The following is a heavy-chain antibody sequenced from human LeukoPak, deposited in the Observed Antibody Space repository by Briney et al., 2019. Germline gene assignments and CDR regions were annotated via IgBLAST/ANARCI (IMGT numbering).Heavy chain of an antibody. V-gene: IGHV4-59*01. D-gene: IGHD4/OR15-4a*01. J-gene: IGHJ5*02. Sequence: SETLSLTCTVSGGSIAHYYWSWIRQPPGKGLEWIGYIYYSATTNYNPSLKSRVTISIDASKNQFSLNLTSLTAADTAVYYCARGVPFDPWGQGTQVTVSS. CDR1: GGSIAHYY. CDR2: IYYSATT. CDR3: ARGVPFDP.